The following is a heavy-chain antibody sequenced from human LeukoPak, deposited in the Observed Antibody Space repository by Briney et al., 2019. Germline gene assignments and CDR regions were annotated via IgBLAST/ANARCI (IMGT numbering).Heavy chain of an antibody. V-gene: IGHV4-4*02. CDR3: ARDVRTYCDFWSGYPNWFDP. CDR1: GGSISSSNW. D-gene: IGHD3-3*01. J-gene: IGHJ5*02. Sequence: SETLSLTCGVSGGSISSSNWWSWVRQPPGKGLEWIGEISHSGSTNYNPSLKSRVTISVDTSKNQFSLKLSSVTAADTAVYYCARDVRTYCDFWSGYPNWFDPWGQGTLVTVSS. CDR2: ISHSGST.